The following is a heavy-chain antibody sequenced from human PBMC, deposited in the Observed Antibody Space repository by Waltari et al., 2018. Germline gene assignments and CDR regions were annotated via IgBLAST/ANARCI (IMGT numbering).Heavy chain of an antibody. CDR2: INPKNGVR. CDR3: ARVLMNDAFDI. CDR1: GYSCNDYY. Sequence: QVQLVQSGAEVKKPGASVKVSCKASGYSCNDYYIHWVRQAPGQGLEWMGWINPKNGVRKFTQKFQGRVTMTRDTTISTAYMELSSLRSDDTAVYYCARVLMNDAFDIWGPGTMVTVSS. V-gene: IGHV1-2*02. J-gene: IGHJ3*02.